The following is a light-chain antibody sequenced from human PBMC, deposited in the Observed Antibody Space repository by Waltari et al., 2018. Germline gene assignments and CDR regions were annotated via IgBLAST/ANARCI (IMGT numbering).Light chain of an antibody. CDR3: QHYESLPVT. CDR2: HAS. Sequence: EIVLTQSPGTLSLSPGERATLSCRASQSISTYLAWYQQKPGQAPRLLIYHASSRAAGIPDRFSGSGSGTDFSLSISRLGPEDFAVYYCQHYESLPVTFGQGTKVEIK. V-gene: IGKV3-20*01. J-gene: IGKJ1*01. CDR1: QSISTY.